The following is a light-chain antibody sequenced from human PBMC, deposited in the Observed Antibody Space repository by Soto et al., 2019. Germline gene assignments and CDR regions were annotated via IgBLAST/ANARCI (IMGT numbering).Light chain of an antibody. CDR3: ASYTTSSTYV. J-gene: IGLJ1*01. V-gene: IGLV2-14*01. CDR1: STDFGGYSY. CDR2: DVS. Sequence: QSALTQPASVSGSPGQSIAISCTGTSTDFGGYSYVSWYQQQPGKAPKLVISDVSNRPSGVSDRFSGSKSGNTASLTVSGLQTEGEADYYCASYTTSSTYVFGTGTKLTVL.